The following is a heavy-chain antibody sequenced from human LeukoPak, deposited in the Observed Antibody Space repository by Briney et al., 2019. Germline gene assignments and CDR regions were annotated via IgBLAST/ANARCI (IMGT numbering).Heavy chain of an antibody. J-gene: IGHJ4*02. CDR3: AKDMEIGSRSYYNFDY. Sequence: GGSLRLSCAASGFTFDDYAMHWVRPPAGRGLEWVSGISWNSGNIGYADSVKGRFTIARDNAKNYLYLQMNSLRAEDPALYYCAKDMEIGSRSYYNFDYWGQGTRVTVSS. CDR1: GFTFDDYA. D-gene: IGHD3-10*01. CDR2: ISWNSGNI. V-gene: IGHV3-9*01.